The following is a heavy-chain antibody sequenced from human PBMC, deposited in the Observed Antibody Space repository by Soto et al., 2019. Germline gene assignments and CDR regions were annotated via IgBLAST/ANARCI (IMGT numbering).Heavy chain of an antibody. V-gene: IGHV3-74*01. CDR2: INSDGSST. J-gene: IGHJ4*02. D-gene: IGHD2-2*01. CDR3: ARDRTAASADY. CDR1: GFTFSSYW. Sequence: PGGSLRLSCAASGFTFSSYWMHWVRQAPGKGLVWVSRINSDGSSTIYADSVKGRFTISRDNAKSTLYLQMNSLRAEDTAVYYCARDRTAASADYWGQGALVTVSS.